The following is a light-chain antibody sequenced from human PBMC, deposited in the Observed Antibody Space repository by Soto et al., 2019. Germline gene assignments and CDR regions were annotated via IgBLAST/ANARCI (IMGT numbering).Light chain of an antibody. CDR3: QQCDNLPYT. CDR1: QDISTY. J-gene: IGKJ2*01. CDR2: DTS. V-gene: IGKV1-33*01. Sequence: DIQMTQSPPSLSASVGDRVTITCQASQDISTYLNWYQHKPGKGPKLLIYDTSVLETGVPPRFSGSGSGTDFFLTISSLQPEDIATYYCQQCDNLPYTFGQGTKLEIK.